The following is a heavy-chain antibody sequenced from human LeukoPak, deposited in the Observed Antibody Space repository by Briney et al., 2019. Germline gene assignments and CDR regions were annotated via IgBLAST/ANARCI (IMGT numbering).Heavy chain of an antibody. Sequence: GGSLRLSCEGSVFTFGSFAMTWVRHAPGKGLEWVSAITGSGGSTYYAESVRGRFTVSRDNSKKRLFLQMDSLRTDDTAVYYCARDLDGDYYFCYMDVWGNGTTVIVS. D-gene: IGHD5-24*01. CDR3: ARDLDGDYYFCYMDV. J-gene: IGHJ6*03. CDR2: ITGSGGST. CDR1: VFTFGSFA. V-gene: IGHV3-23*01.